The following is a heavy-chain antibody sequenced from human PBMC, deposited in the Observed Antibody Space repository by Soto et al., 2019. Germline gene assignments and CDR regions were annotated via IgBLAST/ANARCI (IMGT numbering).Heavy chain of an antibody. CDR2: ISYDGSNK. CDR1: GFTFSSYG. CDR3: AKDTGSLAYYYGMDV. V-gene: IGHV3-30*18. J-gene: IGHJ6*02. D-gene: IGHD7-27*01. Sequence: LRLSCAASGFTFSSYGMHWVRQAPGKGLEWVAVISYDGSNKYYADSVKGRFTISRDNSKNTLYLQMNSLRAEDTAVYYCAKDTGSLAYYYGMDVWGQGTTVTVSS.